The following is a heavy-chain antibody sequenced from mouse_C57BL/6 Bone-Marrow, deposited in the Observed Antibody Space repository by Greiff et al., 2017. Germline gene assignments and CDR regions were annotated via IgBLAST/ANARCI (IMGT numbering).Heavy chain of an antibody. Sequence: EVMLVESGPVLVKPGASVKMSCKASGYTFTDYYMNWVKQSHGKSLEWIGVINPYNGGTSYNQKFKGKATLTVDKSSSTAYMELNSLTSEDSAVYYCAREGIWLRRRGSDYWGQGTTLTVSS. V-gene: IGHV1-19*01. J-gene: IGHJ2*01. CDR2: INPYNGGT. D-gene: IGHD2-2*01. CDR1: GYTFTDYY. CDR3: AREGIWLRRRGSDY.